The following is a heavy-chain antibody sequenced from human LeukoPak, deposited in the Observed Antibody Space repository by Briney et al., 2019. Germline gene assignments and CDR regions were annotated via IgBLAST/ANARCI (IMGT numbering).Heavy chain of an antibody. CDR2: IIPIFGTA. CDR3: ARSDLITGTTVIFDY. J-gene: IGHJ4*02. Sequence: SVKVSCKASGGTFSSYAISWVRQAPGQGLEWMGGIIPIFGTANYAQKFQGRVTITADESTSTAYMELSSLRSEDTAVYYCARSDLITGTTVIFDYWGQGTLVTVSS. CDR1: GGTFSSYA. D-gene: IGHD1-20*01. V-gene: IGHV1-69*13.